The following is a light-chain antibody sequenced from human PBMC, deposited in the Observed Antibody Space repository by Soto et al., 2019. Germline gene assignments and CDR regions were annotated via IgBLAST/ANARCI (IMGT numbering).Light chain of an antibody. CDR1: SSDAGTSNY. V-gene: IGLV2-14*01. CDR3: SSYTISNTRV. CDR2: EVS. Sequence: QSALTQPASVSGSPGQSITISCTGTSSDAGTSNYVSWYQHHPGKAPKLMIYEVSYRPSGVSNRFSGSKSGNTASLTISGLQAEDEADYYCSSYTISNTRVFGGGTKLTVL. J-gene: IGLJ3*02.